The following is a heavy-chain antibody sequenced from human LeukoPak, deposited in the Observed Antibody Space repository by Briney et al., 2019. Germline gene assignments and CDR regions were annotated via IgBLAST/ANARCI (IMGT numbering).Heavy chain of an antibody. V-gene: IGHV4-61*01. CDR2: IYYSGST. CDR3: ARALADWNYVHYYFDY. D-gene: IGHD1-7*01. Sequence: SETLSLTCTVSGGSFSSGSYYWSWIRQPPGKGLEWIGYIYYSGSTNYNPSLKSRVTISVDTPKNQFSLKLSSVTAADTAVYYCARALADWNYVHYYFDYWGQGTLVTVSS. CDR1: GGSFSSGSYY. J-gene: IGHJ4*02.